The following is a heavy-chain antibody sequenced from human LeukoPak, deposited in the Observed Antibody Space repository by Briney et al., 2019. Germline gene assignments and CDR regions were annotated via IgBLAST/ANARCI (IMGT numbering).Heavy chain of an antibody. D-gene: IGHD4-17*01. CDR3: ATTDYGDLYYFDY. Sequence: GRSLRLSCAASGFTFSSYAMHWVRQAPGKGLEWVAVISYDGGNKYYADSVKGRFTISRDNSKNTLYLQMNSLRAEDTAVYYCATTDYGDLYYFDYWGREPWSPSPQ. CDR2: ISYDGGNK. V-gene: IGHV3-30*04. J-gene: IGHJ4*02. CDR1: GFTFSSYA.